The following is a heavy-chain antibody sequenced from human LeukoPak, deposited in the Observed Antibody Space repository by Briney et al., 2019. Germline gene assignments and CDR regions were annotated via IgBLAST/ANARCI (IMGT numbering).Heavy chain of an antibody. V-gene: IGHV4-39*01. CDR3: ARNVQGLTVTPDH. J-gene: IGHJ4*02. Sequence: GSLRLSCAASGFTFSSYSMNWVRQPPGQGLEWIGTIYYSGSTYYNPSLKSRVTLSVDTSKNQFSLKLSSVTAAHTAVYYCARNVQGLTVTPDHWGQGTLVTVSS. CDR1: GFTFSSYSMN. CDR2: IYYSGST. D-gene: IGHD4-17*01.